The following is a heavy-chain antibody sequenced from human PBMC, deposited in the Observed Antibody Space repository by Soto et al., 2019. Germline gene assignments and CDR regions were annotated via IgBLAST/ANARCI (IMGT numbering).Heavy chain of an antibody. CDR2: ISAYNGNT. Sequence: ASVKVSCKASGYTFTSYGIGWVRQAPGQGLEWMGWISAYNGNTNYAQKLQGRVTMTTDTSTSTAYMELRSLRSDDTAVYYCARSIHSLNIVVVPAAYAQYYFDYWGQGTLVTVSS. V-gene: IGHV1-18*01. CDR1: GYTFTSYG. J-gene: IGHJ4*02. D-gene: IGHD2-2*01. CDR3: ARSIHSLNIVVVPAAYAQYYFDY.